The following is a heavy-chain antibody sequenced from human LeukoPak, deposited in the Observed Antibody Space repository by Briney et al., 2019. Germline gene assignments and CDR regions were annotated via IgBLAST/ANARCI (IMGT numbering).Heavy chain of an antibody. D-gene: IGHD2-8*01. CDR1: GFTFSSYA. CDR3: ARYCTFRTCSATQFDA. CDR2: IKSDGSEI. J-gene: IGHJ5*02. V-gene: IGHV3-7*01. Sequence: GGSLRLSCAASGFTFSSYAMHWVRQAPGKGLEWLATIKSDGSEIYYLDSVKDRFTISRDNAKNSLYLQMNSLRADDSAVYYCARYCTFRTCSATQFDAWGQGTLVTVSS.